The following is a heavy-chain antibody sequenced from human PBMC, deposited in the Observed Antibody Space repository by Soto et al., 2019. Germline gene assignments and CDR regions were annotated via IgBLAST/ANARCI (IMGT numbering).Heavy chain of an antibody. CDR1: GLTLSDAW. CDR2: IKSKSDGATT. V-gene: IGHV3-15*07. D-gene: IGHD3-22*01. J-gene: IGHJ4*02. Sequence: EVQMVESGGGLVNQGGSLRLSCAASGLTLSDAWMNWVRQAPGKGLEWVGRIKSKSDGATTDYATIVKGRFTISRDDSSNTLYLQMNSLKTEDTAVYYCTTDITVILVSKRGAYWGQGTLVTVSS. CDR3: TTDITVILVSKRGAY.